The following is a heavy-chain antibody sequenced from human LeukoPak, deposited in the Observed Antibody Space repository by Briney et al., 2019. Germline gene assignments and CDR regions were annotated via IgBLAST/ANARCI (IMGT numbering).Heavy chain of an antibody. CDR3: ASPSTMVRGYDAFDI. Sequence: GSSVKVSCKASGGTFSCYAISWVRQAPGQGLEWMGRIIPIFGTANYAQKFQGRVTITTDESTSTAYMELSSLRSEDTAVYYCASPSTMVRGYDAFDIWGQGTMVTVSS. V-gene: IGHV1-69*05. D-gene: IGHD3-10*01. CDR2: IIPIFGTA. J-gene: IGHJ3*02. CDR1: GGTFSCYA.